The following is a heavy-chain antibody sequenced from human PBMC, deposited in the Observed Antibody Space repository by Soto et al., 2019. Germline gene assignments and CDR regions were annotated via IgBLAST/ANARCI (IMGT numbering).Heavy chain of an antibody. CDR3: ARGLDLIGYCSGGSCSRLVWFDP. D-gene: IGHD2-15*01. CDR1: GYTFTSYG. CDR2: ISAYNGNT. V-gene: IGHV1-18*04. J-gene: IGHJ5*02. Sequence: SVKVSCKASGYTFTSYGISWVRQAPVQGLEWMGWISAYNGNTNYAQKLQGRVTMTTDTSTSTAYMELRSLGSDDTAVYYCARGLDLIGYCSGGSCSRLVWFDPWGQGTLVTVSS.